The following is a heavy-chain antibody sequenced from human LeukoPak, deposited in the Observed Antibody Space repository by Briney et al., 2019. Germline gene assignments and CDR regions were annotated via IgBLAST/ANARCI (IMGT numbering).Heavy chain of an antibody. CDR1: GFMFSSFE. V-gene: IGHV3-48*03. J-gene: IGHJ4*02. CDR3: VRNFDS. CDR2: ISSSGSII. Sequence: GGSLRLSCAASGFMFSSFEMNWVRQAPGKGLEWVSKISSSGSIIYYADSVKGRFTISRDNAKNSLYLQMNSLRAEDTAVYYCVRNFDSWGQGTLVTASS.